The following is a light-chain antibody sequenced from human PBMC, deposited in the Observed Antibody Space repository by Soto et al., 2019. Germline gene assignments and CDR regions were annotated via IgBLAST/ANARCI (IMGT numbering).Light chain of an antibody. V-gene: IGLV2-23*01. Sequence: QSALTQPASVSGSPGQSITISCTGTSSDIGSSNLVSWYQQHPGKAPKLIIYEGSRRPSGVSGRFSGSKSGNTASLTISGLQAEDVAYYYCCSFARSSTSYGFGSETKVTVL. CDR2: EGS. CDR3: CSFARSSTSYG. CDR1: SSDIGSSNL. J-gene: IGLJ1*01.